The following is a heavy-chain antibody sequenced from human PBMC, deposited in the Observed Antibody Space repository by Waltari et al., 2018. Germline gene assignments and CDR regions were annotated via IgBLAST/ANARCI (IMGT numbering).Heavy chain of an antibody. V-gene: IGHV1-18*01. CDR2: ISAYNGNT. Sequence: QVQLVQSGAEVKKPGASVKVSCKASGYAFTSYGISWVRQAPGQGREWMGWISAYNGNTNYAQKSQGRFTMTPDTSPSTAYMELRSLRSDDTAVYYCARDLAAAGSYNWFDPWGQGTLVTVSS. CDR3: ARDLAAAGSYNWFDP. J-gene: IGHJ5*02. D-gene: IGHD6-13*01. CDR1: GYAFTSYG.